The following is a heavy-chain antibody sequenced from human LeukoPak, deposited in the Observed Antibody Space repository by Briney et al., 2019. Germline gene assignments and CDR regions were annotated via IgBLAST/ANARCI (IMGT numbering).Heavy chain of an antibody. CDR2: MYTSGNT. J-gene: IGHJ4*02. Sequence: SETLSLTCTVSGGSISSGGYYWSWIRQPAGTGLEWIGRMYTSGNTNYNPSLKSRATISVDTSKNQFSLELSSVTAADTAVYFCATLVSTRYYFDYWGQGTLVTVSS. V-gene: IGHV4-61*02. CDR3: ATLVSTRYYFDY. D-gene: IGHD5/OR15-5a*01. CDR1: GGSISSGGYY.